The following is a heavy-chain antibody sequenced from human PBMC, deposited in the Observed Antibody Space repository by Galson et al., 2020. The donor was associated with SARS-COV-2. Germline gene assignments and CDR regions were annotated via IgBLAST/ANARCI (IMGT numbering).Heavy chain of an antibody. V-gene: IGHV4-4*07. D-gene: IGHD1-7*01. J-gene: IGHJ4*02. CDR1: GESISNNY. Sequence: ETSETLSLTCTVSGESISNNYWNWIRQPAGKGLEWIGRMYISGSTNYNPSLRSRVTMSLDTSKNQFSLKMNSVTAADTAVYYCSGDENYGLFVYWGQGTLVTVSS. CDR3: SGDENYGLFVY. CDR2: MYISGST.